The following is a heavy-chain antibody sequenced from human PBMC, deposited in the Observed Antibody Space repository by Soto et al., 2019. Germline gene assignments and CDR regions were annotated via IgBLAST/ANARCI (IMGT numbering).Heavy chain of an antibody. V-gene: IGHV1-18*04. Sequence: QVQLLQSGAEMKQPGASVKVSCMASGYTFTSYGVSWVRQAPGQGLEWMGWISAYNGDTKYSQKFQGRVSLTTDTYTSTAYMELRSLRSDDTAVYFCARVPSYSTLDYWGQGTLVTVPS. J-gene: IGHJ4*02. D-gene: IGHD2-21*01. CDR2: ISAYNGDT. CDR3: ARVPSYSTLDY. CDR1: GYTFTSYG.